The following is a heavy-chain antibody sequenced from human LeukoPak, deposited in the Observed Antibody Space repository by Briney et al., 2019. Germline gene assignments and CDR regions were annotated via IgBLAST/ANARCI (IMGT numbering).Heavy chain of an antibody. Sequence: SETLSLTCSVSGDSLSSGGYYWSWIRQHPGKGLGYIGYIYHTGGTYYNPSLKSRVTISVDTSNNQFSLKLNSVSAADTAVYYCARSGYCSGGNCYSNNAFDIWGQGTVVTVSS. V-gene: IGHV4-31*03. CDR1: GDSLSSGGYY. CDR3: ARSGYCSGGNCYSNNAFDI. J-gene: IGHJ3*02. D-gene: IGHD2-15*01. CDR2: IYHTGGT.